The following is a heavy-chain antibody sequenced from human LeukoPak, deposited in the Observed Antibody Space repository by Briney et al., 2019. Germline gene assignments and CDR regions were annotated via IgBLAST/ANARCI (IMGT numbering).Heavy chain of an antibody. V-gene: IGHV3-23*01. CDR3: AKDRQGRGSLGFDY. CDR2: ISGSGDAT. Sequence: PGGSLRLSCAASGFTFSGYPMSWVRQAPGKGPEWVSTISGSGDATYYADSVKGRFTISRDNSKNTLYVQMNSLRAEDTAVYYCAKDRQGRGSLGFDYWGQGALVIVSS. CDR1: GFTFSGYP. J-gene: IGHJ4*02. D-gene: IGHD3-10*01.